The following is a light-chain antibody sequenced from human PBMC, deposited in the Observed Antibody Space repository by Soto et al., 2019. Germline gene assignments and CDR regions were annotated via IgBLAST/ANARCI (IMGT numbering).Light chain of an antibody. CDR3: QQYNNWPPWT. Sequence: EIVMTQSPATLSVSPGERATLSCRASQSVSSNLAWYQQNPGQAPRLLIYGASTRATGIPARFSGSGSGTEFTLNISSLQYEDFAVYYCQQYNNWPPWTFGQGTKVEIK. CDR2: GAS. CDR1: QSVSSN. J-gene: IGKJ1*01. V-gene: IGKV3-15*01.